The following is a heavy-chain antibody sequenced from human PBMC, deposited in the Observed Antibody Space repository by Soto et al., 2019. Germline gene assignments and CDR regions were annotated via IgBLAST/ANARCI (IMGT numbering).Heavy chain of an antibody. J-gene: IGHJ4*02. CDR1: GNSFVGYW. Sequence: GESLKISCKGSGNSFVGYWISWVRQMPGKGLEWMGRIDPSDSQTYYSPSFRGHVTISAAKSITTVFLQWSSLRASDTAMYYCARQIYDSDSGPNFKYYFDSWGQGTLVTVSS. CDR3: ARQIYDSDSGPNFKYYFDS. V-gene: IGHV5-10-1*01. CDR2: IDPSDSQT. D-gene: IGHD3-22*01.